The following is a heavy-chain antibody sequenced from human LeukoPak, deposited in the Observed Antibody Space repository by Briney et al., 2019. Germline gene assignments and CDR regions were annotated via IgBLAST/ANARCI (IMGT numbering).Heavy chain of an antibody. D-gene: IGHD1-14*01. CDR3: TRANVPYHRPPGIEYFQR. Sequence: KPSETLSLTCTVSGGSISNYHWNWIRQTPGKGLEWIGYIYYRGSPNYNPSLKGRVTISVDTSKNQFSLNLNSVTAADTAVYYCTRANVPYHRPPGIEYFQRWGPGTLVTVSS. CDR2: IYYRGSP. CDR1: GGSISNYH. J-gene: IGHJ1*01. V-gene: IGHV4-59*01.